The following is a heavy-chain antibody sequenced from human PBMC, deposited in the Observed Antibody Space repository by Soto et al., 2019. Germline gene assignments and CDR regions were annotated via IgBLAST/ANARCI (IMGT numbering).Heavy chain of an antibody. CDR3: TRGQRVSDWFDP. V-gene: IGHV4-4*07. Sequence: AETLSLTCNVTGGAFRGYYWTWIRQSDGEGLEWIGRIYRSGSTNYTPSLNRRATISLDTSMNYFSLRLSAVAAAVSDGDYCTRGQRVSDWFDPWGQGTLVTVSS. CDR2: IYRSGST. J-gene: IGHJ5*02. CDR1: GGAFRGYY. D-gene: IGHD6-25*01.